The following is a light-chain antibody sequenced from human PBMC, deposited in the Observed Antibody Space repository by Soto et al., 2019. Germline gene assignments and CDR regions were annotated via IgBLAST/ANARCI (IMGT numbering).Light chain of an antibody. V-gene: IGLV1-36*01. CDR1: SSNIGNNA. CDR3: AEWDDSLNAVV. J-gene: IGLJ2*01. Sequence: QSVLTQPPSVSEAPRQRVTISCSGSSSNIGNNAVNWYQQLPGKAPKLLIYYDDLLPSVVSDRFSGSKSGTSASLAISGLQSDDEADYYCAEWDDSLNAVVFGGGTKLTVL. CDR2: YDD.